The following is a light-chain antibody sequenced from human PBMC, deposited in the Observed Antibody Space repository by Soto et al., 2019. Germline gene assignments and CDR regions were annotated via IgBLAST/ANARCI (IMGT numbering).Light chain of an antibody. CDR2: EVS. CDR3: CSYASSSTHV. CDR1: SSDVGSYNL. Sequence: QSVLTQPASVSGSPGQSITISCTGTSSDVGSYNLVSWYQQHPGKAPKLMIYEVSKRPSGVSNRFSGSKSGNTASLTISGLQAEGEADDYCCSYASSSTHVFGTGTKVTVL. J-gene: IGLJ1*01. V-gene: IGLV2-23*02.